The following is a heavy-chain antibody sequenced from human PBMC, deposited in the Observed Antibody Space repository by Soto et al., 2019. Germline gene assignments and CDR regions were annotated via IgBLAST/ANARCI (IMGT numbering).Heavy chain of an antibody. CDR2: IGFDGSNK. J-gene: IGHJ6*02. V-gene: IGHV3-30*03. D-gene: IGHD6-13*01. CDR1: GFTFSSFG. Sequence: QGQLVESGGGVVQPGRSLRLSCAASGFTFSSFGMHWVRQAPGKGLEWVAVIGFDGSNKYYVDAVKGRFTISRDNSKDTLYLQMNNLRPEDTAVYYCARPRAGRTWFLEYYYGMDVWGQGTTVTVS. CDR3: ARPRAGRTWFLEYYYGMDV.